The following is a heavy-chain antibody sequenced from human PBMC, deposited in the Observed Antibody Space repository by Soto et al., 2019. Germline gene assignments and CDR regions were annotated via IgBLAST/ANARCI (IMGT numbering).Heavy chain of an antibody. Sequence: SETLSLTCAVSGYSINNGYYWGWIRQPPGKGLEWIGSIYHSDTYYNPSLKSRVTISVDTSKNQFSLRLTTVTAADTAVYYCARGGDTMVRGVIIFFYYGFDVWGQGTTVTV. CDR3: ARGGDTMVRGVIIFFYYGFDV. CDR2: IYHSDT. J-gene: IGHJ6*02. CDR1: GYSINNGYY. D-gene: IGHD3-10*01. V-gene: IGHV4-38-2*01.